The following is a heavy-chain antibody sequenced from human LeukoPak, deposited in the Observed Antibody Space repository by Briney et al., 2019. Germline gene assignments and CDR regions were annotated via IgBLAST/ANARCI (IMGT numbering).Heavy chain of an antibody. J-gene: IGHJ4*02. D-gene: IGHD1-1*01. CDR2: IYYSGST. V-gene: IGHV4-61*08. Sequence: SETLSLTCTVSGGSISSSGYYWSWIRQPPGKGLEWIGYIYYSGSTNYNPSLKSRVTISVDTSKNQFSLKLSSVTAADTAVYYCARDWNRYAYWGQGTLVIVSS. CDR1: GGSISSSGYY. CDR3: ARDWNRYAY.